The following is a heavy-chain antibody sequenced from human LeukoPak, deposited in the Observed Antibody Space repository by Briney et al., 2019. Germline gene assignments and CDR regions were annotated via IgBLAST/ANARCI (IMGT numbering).Heavy chain of an antibody. CDR1: GYSINSGYY. V-gene: IGHV4-38-2*02. CDR2: IYHSGST. CDR3: ARDYCPGGRDIVVVPNWFDT. D-gene: IGHD2-2*01. J-gene: IGHJ5*02. Sequence: PSETLSLTCTVSGYSINSGYYWGWIRQPPGNGLEWIGSIYHSGSTYYNPSLKSRVTISVDTSKNQFSLKLSSVTAADTAVYYCARDYCPGGRDIVVVPNWFDTWGQGTLVTVSS.